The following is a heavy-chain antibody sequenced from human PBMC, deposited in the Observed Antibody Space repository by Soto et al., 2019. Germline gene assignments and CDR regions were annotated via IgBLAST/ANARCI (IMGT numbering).Heavy chain of an antibody. D-gene: IGHD3-10*01. V-gene: IGHV1-69*06. J-gene: IGHJ6*02. CDR2: IIPIFGAA. Sequence: SVKVSCKASGCTFSSYAVSWVRQAPGQGLEWMGGIIPIFGAANYAQKFQGRVTITADKSTSTAYMELSSLRSEDTAVYYCASYVHYYGSRSLEYYYYGMDVWGQGTTVTVSS. CDR3: ASYVHYYGSRSLEYYYYGMDV. CDR1: GCTFSSYA.